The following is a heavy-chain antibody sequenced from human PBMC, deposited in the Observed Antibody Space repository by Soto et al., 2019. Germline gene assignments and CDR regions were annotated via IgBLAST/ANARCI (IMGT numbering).Heavy chain of an antibody. CDR2: IIPIFGTA. CDR3: ARVKRELLGGAFDI. Sequence: SVKVSCKASGGTFSSYAISWVRQAPGQGLEWMGGIIPIFGTANYAQKFQGRVTITADESTSTAYMELSSLRSEDTAVYYCARVKRELLGGAFDIWGQGTMVTVSS. J-gene: IGHJ3*02. V-gene: IGHV1-69*13. D-gene: IGHD1-26*01. CDR1: GGTFSSYA.